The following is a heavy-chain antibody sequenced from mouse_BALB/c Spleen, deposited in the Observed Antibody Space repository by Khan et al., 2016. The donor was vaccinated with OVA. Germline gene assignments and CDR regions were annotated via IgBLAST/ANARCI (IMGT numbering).Heavy chain of an antibody. CDR2: ISSGSSTI. CDR3: ARSGGNFHWYFDV. CDR1: GFTLSSFG. Sequence: LVQSGGSRKLSCVASGFTLSSFGMHWVRQAPMKGLEWVAYISSGSSTIYYVDTVKGRFTISRDNPTNTLFLQMTSLRSEDTAMYYCARSGGNFHWYFDVWGAGTSVTVSS. V-gene: IGHV5-17*02. J-gene: IGHJ1*01. D-gene: IGHD2-1*01.